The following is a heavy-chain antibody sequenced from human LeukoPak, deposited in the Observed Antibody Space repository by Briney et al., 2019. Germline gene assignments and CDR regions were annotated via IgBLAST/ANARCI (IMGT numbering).Heavy chain of an antibody. CDR3: ARDSLTTVAFEY. D-gene: IGHD4-11*01. Sequence: PGGSLRLSCAASGFTFSTYWMSWVRQAPGKGLEWVANIKQDGSEKCYVDSVKGRSTISRDNAKNSLYLQMNSLRAEDTAVYHCARDSLTTVAFEYWGQGTLVTVSS. CDR1: GFTFSTYW. J-gene: IGHJ4*02. CDR2: IKQDGSEK. V-gene: IGHV3-7*01.